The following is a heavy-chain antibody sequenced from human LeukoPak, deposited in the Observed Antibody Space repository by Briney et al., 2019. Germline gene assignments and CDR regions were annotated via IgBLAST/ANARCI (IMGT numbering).Heavy chain of an antibody. CDR1: GFTFSSYG. CDR3: ARGVVVYCGGDCPAIPSDY. D-gene: IGHD2-21*02. CDR2: TWYDGSNK. Sequence: PGRSLRLSCAASGFTFSSYGMHWVRQAPGKGLEWVAFTWYDGSNKYYADSVKGRFTISRDNSKNTLYLQMNSLRAEDTAVYYCARGVVVYCGGDCPAIPSDYWGQGTLVTVSS. V-gene: IGHV3-33*01. J-gene: IGHJ4*02.